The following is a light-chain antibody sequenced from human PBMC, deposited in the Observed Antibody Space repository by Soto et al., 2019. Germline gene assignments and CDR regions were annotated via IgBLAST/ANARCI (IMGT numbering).Light chain of an antibody. V-gene: IGKV1-33*01. CDR1: QDISNY. CDR3: QQYHDLPIT. J-gene: IGKJ5*01. CDR2: RAS. Sequence: DIQMTQSPSSLSASLGDRVAITCQASQDISNYLNWYQQRPGKAPKLLIYRASYLETGVPSRFSGTGSGTDFTFTISSLQPEDFATYYCQQYHDLPITFGQGTRLDIK.